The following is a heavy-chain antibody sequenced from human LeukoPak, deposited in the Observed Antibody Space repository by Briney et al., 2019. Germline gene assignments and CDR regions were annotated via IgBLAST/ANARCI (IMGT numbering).Heavy chain of an antibody. CDR3: AKDRGYYGSGSYPIDY. CDR2: ISSSSSTI. CDR1: GFTFSSYN. Sequence: GGSLRLSCAASGFTFSSYNMNWVRQAPGKGLEWVSYISSSSSTIYYADSVKGRFTISRDNAKNTLYLQMNSLRAEDTAVYYCAKDRGYYGSGSYPIDYWGQGTLVTVSS. D-gene: IGHD3-10*01. J-gene: IGHJ4*02. V-gene: IGHV3-48*01.